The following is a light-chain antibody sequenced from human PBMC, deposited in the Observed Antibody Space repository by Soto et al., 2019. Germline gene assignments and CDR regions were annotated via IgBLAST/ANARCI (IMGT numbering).Light chain of an antibody. CDR3: QQANSFPRT. V-gene: IGKV1D-12*01. Sequence: DIQMTQSPSSVSASVGDRVTITCRASQAMSTWLAWYQQKPGKDPKLLIYAASNLQTGVPSRFSGSGSGTDFTLTISSLQPEDFATYYCQQANSFPRTFGQGTKVEL. CDR2: AAS. CDR1: QAMSTW. J-gene: IGKJ1*01.